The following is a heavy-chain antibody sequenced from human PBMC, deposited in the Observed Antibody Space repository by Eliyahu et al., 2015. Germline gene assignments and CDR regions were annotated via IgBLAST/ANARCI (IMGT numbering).Heavy chain of an antibody. J-gene: IGHJ4*02. V-gene: IGHV3-53*01. CDR3: ARDLGAYKRAFDY. CDR2: MYNGGAT. D-gene: IGHD3-16*01. CDR1: GFTVSSXY. Sequence: EVQLVESGGGLIQPGGSLRLSCAASGFTVSSXYMSXVRQAPGKGXEWXSVMYNGGATYYADSVKGRFTISRDNSKNTLYLQMNSLRADDTAVYYCARDLGAYKRAFDYWGQGTLVTVSS.